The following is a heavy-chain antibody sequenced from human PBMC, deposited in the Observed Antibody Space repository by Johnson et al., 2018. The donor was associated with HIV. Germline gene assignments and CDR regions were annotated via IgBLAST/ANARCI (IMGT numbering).Heavy chain of an antibody. CDR1: GFTFSSFA. J-gene: IGHJ3*02. CDR2: ISYDGSNK. Sequence: QVQLVESGGGLVQPGRSLRLSCAASGFTFSSFALHWVRQAPGKGLEWVALISYDGSNKYYADSVQGRFTFSRDNSKNTLYLQMNSLRAEDTAVYYCARDRAAAGTDALDIWGQGTMVTVSS. CDR3: ARDRAAAGTDALDI. D-gene: IGHD6-13*01. V-gene: IGHV3-30*04.